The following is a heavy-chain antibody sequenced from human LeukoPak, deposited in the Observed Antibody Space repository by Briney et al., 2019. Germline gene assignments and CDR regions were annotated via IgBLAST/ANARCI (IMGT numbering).Heavy chain of an antibody. CDR2: IYYSGST. CDR1: GGSISSGGYY. CDR3: ARELPARGAFDI. Sequence: SETLSLTCTVSGGSISSGGYYWSWIRQHPGKGLEWIGYIYYSGSTYYNPSLKSRVTISVDTSKNQFSLKLSSVTAADTAVYYCARELPARGAFDIWGQGTMVTVSS. J-gene: IGHJ3*02. V-gene: IGHV4-31*03.